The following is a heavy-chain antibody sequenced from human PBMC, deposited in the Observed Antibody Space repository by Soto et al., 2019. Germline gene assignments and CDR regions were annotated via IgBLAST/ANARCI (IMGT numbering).Heavy chain of an antibody. CDR2: ISSGSTYI. V-gene: IGHV3-21*01. CDR1: GFTFSNYR. Sequence: GGSLRLSCVASGFTFSNYRMNWVRQAPGKGLEWVSSISSGSTYIYYADSLKGRFTISRDNAKNSLYLQMNSLRVEDTAVYYCVRDLRYCTGASCYPNFDYWGQGTRVTVS. J-gene: IGHJ4*02. D-gene: IGHD2-15*01. CDR3: VRDLRYCTGASCYPNFDY.